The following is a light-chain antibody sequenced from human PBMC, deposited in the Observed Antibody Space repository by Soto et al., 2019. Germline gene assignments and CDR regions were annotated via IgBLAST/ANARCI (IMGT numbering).Light chain of an antibody. Sequence: DIVLTQTRLSSPVTLGQPASISCRSSQSLVHIDGNTYFNWLQQRPGQPPRLLIYKISNRFPGVPDRFSCSGAGTDFTLKISRVEAEYVGVYYCMQATQSYTFGQGTRLEIK. V-gene: IGKV2-24*01. CDR3: MQATQSYT. CDR2: KIS. CDR1: QSLVHIDGNTY. J-gene: IGKJ2*01.